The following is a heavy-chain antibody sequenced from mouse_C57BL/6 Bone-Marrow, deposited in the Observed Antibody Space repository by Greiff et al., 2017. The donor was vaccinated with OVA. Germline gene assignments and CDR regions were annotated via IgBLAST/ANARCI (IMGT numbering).Heavy chain of an antibody. CDR2: IDPENGDT. J-gene: IGHJ3*01. Sequence: EVKLMESGAELVRPGASVKLSCTASGFNIKDDYMHWVKQRPEQGLEWIGWIDPENGDTEYASKFQGKATITADTSSNTAYLQLSSLTSEDTAVYYCTTDSSGYLFAYWGQGTLVTVSA. D-gene: IGHD3-2*02. V-gene: IGHV14-4*01. CDR1: GFNIKDDY. CDR3: TTDSSGYLFAY.